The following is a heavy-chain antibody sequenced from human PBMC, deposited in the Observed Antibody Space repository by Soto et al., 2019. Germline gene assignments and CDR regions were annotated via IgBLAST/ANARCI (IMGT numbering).Heavy chain of an antibody. CDR1: GNTFTYVY. CDR3: ARATRSGSPHFDH. Sequence: SVKVSCKGSGNTFTYVYLHWVRQAPGQALEWMGWITPFNGNTKYAQKFQDRVTFTRETSTSTLYMELSSLRSEDTAVYYCARATRSGSPHFDHWGQGTLVTVSS. J-gene: IGHJ4*02. D-gene: IGHD5-12*01. V-gene: IGHV1-45*02. CDR2: ITPFNGNT.